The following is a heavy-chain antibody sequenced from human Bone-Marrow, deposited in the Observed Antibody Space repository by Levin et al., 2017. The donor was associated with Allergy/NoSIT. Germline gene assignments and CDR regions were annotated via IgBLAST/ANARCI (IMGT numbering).Heavy chain of an antibody. CDR1: GGTFGTYG. CDR3: ARDAKDTGVVGEDYYYYMDV. D-gene: IGHD5-18*01. Sequence: KISCKASGGTFGTYGINWVRQAPGQGLEWMGGIIPVFGTPTYAQKFHDRVTITADESTTTVYMDLSSLRSEDTAVYYCARDAKDTGVVGEDYYYYMDVWGKGTTVTVSS. J-gene: IGHJ6*03. CDR2: IIPVFGTP. V-gene: IGHV1-69*01.